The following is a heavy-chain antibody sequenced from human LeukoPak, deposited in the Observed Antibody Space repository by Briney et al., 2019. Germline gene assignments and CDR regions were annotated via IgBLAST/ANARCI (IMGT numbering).Heavy chain of an antibody. CDR2: IIPIFGTA. CDR3: ARGRGIAVAGGLSYYYYMDV. CDR1: GGTFSSYA. D-gene: IGHD6-19*01. Sequence: SVKVSCKASGGTFSSYAISWVRQAPGQGLEWMGGIIPIFGTANYAQKFQGRVTITADKSTSTAYMELSSLRSEDTAVYYCARGRGIAVAGGLSYYYYMDVWGKGTTVTVSS. V-gene: IGHV1-69*06. J-gene: IGHJ6*03.